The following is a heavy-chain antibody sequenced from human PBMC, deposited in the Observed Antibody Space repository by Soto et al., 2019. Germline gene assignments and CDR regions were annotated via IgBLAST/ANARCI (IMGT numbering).Heavy chain of an antibody. CDR1: GGSISSYY. D-gene: IGHD1-26*01. V-gene: IGHV4-59*08. CDR2: IHYSGST. J-gene: IGHJ4*02. CDR3: ARHRLGLGY. Sequence: QVQLQESGPGLVKPSETLSLTCTVPGGSISSYYWSWIRQPPGKGLEWIAYIHYSGSTDYNPSLKSRVTISPDKSKNRFSLKLTAVNAADTSVYHCARHRLGLGYWGQGTLVTVSS.